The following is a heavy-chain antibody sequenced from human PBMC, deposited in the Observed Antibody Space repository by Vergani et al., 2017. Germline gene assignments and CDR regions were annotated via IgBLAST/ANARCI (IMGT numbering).Heavy chain of an antibody. CDR2: LTASGSCI. CDR1: GFAFSRYA. J-gene: IGHJ4*02. V-gene: IGHV3-23*01. D-gene: IGHD5-24*01. CDR3: ATSGWLQHFGAHYFDS. Sequence: VQLLESGGRLVQPGGSLRLSCVASGFAFSRYAMSWVRQAPGKGLEWVSGLTASGSCISYADSVRGRFTISRDNSKNTLFLQMDSLRAEDTAVYYCATSGWLQHFGAHYFDSWGQGILVTVSS.